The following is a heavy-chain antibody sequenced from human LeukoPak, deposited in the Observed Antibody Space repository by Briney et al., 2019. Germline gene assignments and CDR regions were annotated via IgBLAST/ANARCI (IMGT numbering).Heavy chain of an antibody. Sequence: GESLKISCKGSGYSFSIYWIGWVRQMPGQGLEWMGRIYAYNGNTKYAQKLQGRVTMATDTSTSTAYMELRSPRSDDTAVYFCARGYGYSYGLFDYWGQGTLVTVSS. CDR3: ARGYGYSYGLFDY. V-gene: IGHV1-18*04. CDR1: GYSFSIYW. CDR2: IYAYNGNT. J-gene: IGHJ4*02. D-gene: IGHD5-18*01.